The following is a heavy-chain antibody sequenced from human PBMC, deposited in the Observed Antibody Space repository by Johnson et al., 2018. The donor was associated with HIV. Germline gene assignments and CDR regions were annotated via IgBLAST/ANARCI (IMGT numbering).Heavy chain of an antibody. D-gene: IGHD6-13*01. CDR3: ARELGYSSSNDAFDI. CDR2: ISYDGSNK. CDR1: GFTFSSYA. Sequence: QVQLVESGGGVVQPGRSLRLSCAASGFTFSSYAMHWVRQAPGKGLEWVAVISYDGSNKYYADSVKGRFTISRDNSKNTLYLQMNSLSAEDTAVYYCARELGYSSSNDAFDIWGQGTMVTVSS. V-gene: IGHV3-30*04. J-gene: IGHJ3*02.